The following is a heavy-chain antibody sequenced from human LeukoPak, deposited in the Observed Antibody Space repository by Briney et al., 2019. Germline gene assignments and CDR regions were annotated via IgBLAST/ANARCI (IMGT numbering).Heavy chain of an antibody. J-gene: IGHJ4*02. CDR3: ARGDGSYFDY. CDR1: GYSFTAYY. D-gene: IGHD5-24*01. CDR2: INPNSGGT. Sequence: ASVKVSCTASGYSFTAYYIHWVRQTPGEGLEWMGWINPNSGGTNSAQNFQGRVTMTRDTSISTAYMELSSLRSDDTAVYYCARGDGSYFDYWGQGTLVTVSS. V-gene: IGHV1-2*02.